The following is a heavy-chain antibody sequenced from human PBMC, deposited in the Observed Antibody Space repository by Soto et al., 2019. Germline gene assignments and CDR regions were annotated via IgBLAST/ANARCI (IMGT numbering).Heavy chain of an antibody. V-gene: IGHV3-23*01. CDR2: ISGSGGST. J-gene: IGHJ4*02. CDR1: GFTFSNYA. D-gene: IGHD6-13*01. CDR3: AKDQGSSWYEIDY. Sequence: PGGSLRLSCAASGFTFSNYAVTWVRQAPGKGLEWVSTISGSGGSTYYADSVKGRFTISRDNSKNTLYLQMNGLRAEDTAVCYCAKDQGSSWYEIDYWGQGTLVTVSS.